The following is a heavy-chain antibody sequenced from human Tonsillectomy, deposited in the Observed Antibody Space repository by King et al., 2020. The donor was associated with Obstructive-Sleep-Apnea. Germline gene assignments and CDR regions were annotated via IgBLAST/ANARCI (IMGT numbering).Heavy chain of an antibody. D-gene: IGHD1-1*01. CDR1: GFTFTRST. J-gene: IGHJ6*02. Sequence: QLVQSGPEVKKPGTSVKVSCKASGFTFTRSTMQWVRQARGQRLEWIGWIVVGSDYTSYAQKFHERVTITRDMSTSTAYMEVSSLSSEDTAVYYCAASMRDDDYYGLDVWGQGTTVIVSS. V-gene: IGHV1-58*02. CDR3: AASMRDDDYYGLDV. CDR2: IVVGSDYT.